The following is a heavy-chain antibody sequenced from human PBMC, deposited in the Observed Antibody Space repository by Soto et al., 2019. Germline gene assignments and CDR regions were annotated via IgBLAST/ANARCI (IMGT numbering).Heavy chain of an antibody. CDR1: GVSISSNYY. V-gene: IGHV4-4*02. D-gene: IGHD6-19*01. Sequence: QVLLQESGPGLVQPSGTLSLSCAVSGVSISSNYYWGWVRQSPGKGLEWLGDISHIGSVNYSPSLMSRVTISMDRSENQFSLKLNSVTAADTAVYYSVRSFGWYAIDYWGQGTLVIVSS. CDR2: ISHIGSV. CDR3: VRSFGWYAIDY. J-gene: IGHJ4*02.